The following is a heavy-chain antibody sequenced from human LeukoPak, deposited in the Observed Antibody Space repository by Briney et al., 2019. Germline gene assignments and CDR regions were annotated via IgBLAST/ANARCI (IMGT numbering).Heavy chain of an antibody. Sequence: ASVNVSCKASGYTFTSYGISWVRQAPGQGLEWMGWISAYNGNTNYAQKLQGRVTMTTDTSTSTAYMELSSLRSEDTAVYYCARDRDIVVVAVALRQREMGGFDPWGQGTLVTVSS. J-gene: IGHJ5*02. CDR1: GYTFTSYG. D-gene: IGHD2-15*01. V-gene: IGHV1-18*01. CDR2: ISAYNGNT. CDR3: ARDRDIVVVAVALRQREMGGFDP.